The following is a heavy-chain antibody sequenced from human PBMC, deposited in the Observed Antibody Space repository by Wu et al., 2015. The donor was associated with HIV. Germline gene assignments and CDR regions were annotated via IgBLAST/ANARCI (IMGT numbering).Heavy chain of an antibody. J-gene: IGHJ4*02. Sequence: QVQMVQSGPEVKQPGASVKVSCKASGYTFTNFGTCWVRQAPGQRLEWMGWISGKNGDTSYAPKFQGRVTMTRDTSVSTAYMELNNLRSDDTAVYYCARLQSLHGLYSNADYWGQGTLVTVS. CDR1: GYTFTNFG. CDR2: ISGKNGDT. D-gene: IGHD2-15*01. CDR3: ARLQSLHGLYSNADY. V-gene: IGHV1-18*01.